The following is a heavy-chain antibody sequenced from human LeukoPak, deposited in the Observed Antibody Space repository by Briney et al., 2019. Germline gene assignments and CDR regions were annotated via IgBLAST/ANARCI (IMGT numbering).Heavy chain of an antibody. J-gene: IGHJ4*02. V-gene: IGHV3-48*01. CDR1: GFTFSSYS. CDR3: ARDRSRDYGDYPSPFDY. D-gene: IGHD4-17*01. CDR2: ISSSSSTI. Sequence: GGSLRLSCAASGFTFSSYSMNWVRQAPGKGLEWVPYISSSSSTIYYADSVKGRFTISRDNAKNSLYLQMNSLRAEDTAVYYCARDRSRDYGDYPSPFDYWGQGTLVTVSS.